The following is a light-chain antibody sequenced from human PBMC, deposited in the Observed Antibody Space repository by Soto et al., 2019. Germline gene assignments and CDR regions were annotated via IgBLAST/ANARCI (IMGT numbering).Light chain of an antibody. CDR1: QSISSY. J-gene: IGKJ1*01. Sequence: DIQMTQSPSSLSASVGDRAIITCRASQSISSYLNWYQQQQRKAPKLLINAASSLQSGVPSRCSGSGAGADFTLTISSLQAEDVAAYYCRQSYVTPWTFGQGTKVDIK. CDR2: AAS. CDR3: RQSYVTPWT. V-gene: IGKV1-39*01.